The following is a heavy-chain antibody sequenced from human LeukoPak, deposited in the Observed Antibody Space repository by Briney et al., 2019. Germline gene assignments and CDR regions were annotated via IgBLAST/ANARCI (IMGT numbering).Heavy chain of an antibody. CDR2: ISSSSSTI. CDR1: GFTFSSYS. J-gene: IGHJ4*02. CDR3: ARDSIAVAGTLGY. D-gene: IGHD6-19*01. V-gene: IGHV3-48*01. Sequence: GGSLRLSCAASGFTFSSYSMNWVRQAPGKGLEWVSYISSSSSTIYYADSVKGRFTISRDNAKNSLYLQMNSLRAEDTAVYYCARDSIAVAGTLGYWGQGTLVTVSS.